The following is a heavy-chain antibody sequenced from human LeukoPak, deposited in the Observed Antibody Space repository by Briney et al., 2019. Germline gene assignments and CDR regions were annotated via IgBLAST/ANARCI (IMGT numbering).Heavy chain of an antibody. CDR1: GCTFSTCC. V-gene: IGHV3-7*01. J-gene: IGHJ4*02. Sequence: PGGSLRLSCTASGCTFSTCCMSWFRRARGQAVEGVGNIKEDGSDKYYGDSVKGRFTISRDNAKNTLYLQMNSLRAEDTAVYYCARDAPGYGGYGDWGQGILVTVSS. CDR3: ARDAPGYGGYGD. D-gene: IGHD5-12*01. CDR2: IKEDGSDK.